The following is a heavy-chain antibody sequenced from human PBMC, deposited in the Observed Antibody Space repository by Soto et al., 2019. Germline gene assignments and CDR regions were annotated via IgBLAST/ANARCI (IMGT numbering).Heavy chain of an antibody. CDR3: ARLYYYDSSGYQNLDY. CDR1: GYSFTSYW. Sequence: GESLKISCKGSGYSFTSYWIAWVRQMPGKGLEWMGIIYPGDSDTRYSPSFQGQVTISADKSISTAYLQWSSLKASDTAMYYCARLYYYDSSGYQNLDYWGQGTLVTVSS. CDR2: IYPGDSDT. J-gene: IGHJ4*02. D-gene: IGHD3-22*01. V-gene: IGHV5-51*01.